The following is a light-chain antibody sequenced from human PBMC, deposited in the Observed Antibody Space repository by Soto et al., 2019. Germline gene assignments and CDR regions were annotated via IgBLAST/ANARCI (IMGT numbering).Light chain of an antibody. CDR1: QSISSW. V-gene: IGKV1-5*01. CDR2: DAS. Sequence: DNQMNQSVSTLSAYLGDRVTITCRASQSISSWLAWYQQKPGKAPKLLIYDASTLESGVPSRFSGSGSGTEFSLTISSLQPDDFATFYCQQYSSYPWTFGQGTIVDIK. CDR3: QQYSSYPWT. J-gene: IGKJ1*01.